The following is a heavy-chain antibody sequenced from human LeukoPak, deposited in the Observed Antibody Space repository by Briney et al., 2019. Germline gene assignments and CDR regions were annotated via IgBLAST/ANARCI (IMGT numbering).Heavy chain of an antibody. J-gene: IGHJ4*02. V-gene: IGHV4-34*01. D-gene: IGHD5-18*01. Sequence: SETLSLTCAVYGGSFSGYYWSWIRQPPGKGLEWIGEINHSGSTNYNPSLKSRVTISVDTSKNQFSLTLSSVTTADTAVYYCARGQKYRNGYTVTELGSGYFAYWGQGTLVTVSS. CDR3: ARGQKYRNGYTVTELGSGYFAY. CDR2: INHSGST. CDR1: GGSFSGYY.